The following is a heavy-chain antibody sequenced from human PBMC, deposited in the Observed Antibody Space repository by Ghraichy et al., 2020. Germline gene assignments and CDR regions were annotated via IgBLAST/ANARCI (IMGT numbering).Heavy chain of an antibody. J-gene: IGHJ4*02. CDR1: GFTFSSSA. CDR3: ATGYYYFDY. V-gene: IGHV3-23*01. Sequence: GGSLRLSCEASGFTFSSSAMSWVRQAPGKGLEWVSSIVGSGGSTYYADSVKDRFTISRDNSKNTLYLQMNSLRAEDTAIYYCATGYYYFDYWGQGTLVTVSS. D-gene: IGHD5-18*01. CDR2: IVGSGGST.